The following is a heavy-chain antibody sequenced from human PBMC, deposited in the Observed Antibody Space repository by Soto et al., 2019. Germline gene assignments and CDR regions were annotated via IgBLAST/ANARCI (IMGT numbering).Heavy chain of an antibody. V-gene: IGHV6-1*01. CDR2: TYYRSKWYH. D-gene: IGHD2-8*01. CDR3: ARLIGYSWLDS. CDR1: GESVSTNSAT. Sequence: QVQLQQSGPGLVKPSQTLSLTCAISGESVSTNSATWDWIRQSPSRGLEWLGRTYYRSKWYHDYAVPGKRRITINAVTSTNQISLQLNSVTPDDTALYYCARLIGYSWLDSWGQGTLVTVSS. J-gene: IGHJ5*01.